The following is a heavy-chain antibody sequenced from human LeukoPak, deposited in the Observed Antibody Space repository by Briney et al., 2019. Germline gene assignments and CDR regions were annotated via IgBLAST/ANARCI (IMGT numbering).Heavy chain of an antibody. V-gene: IGHV4-38-2*02. CDR2: IYNSGST. CDR3: AREYRSSWYLNWFDP. CDR1: GYSICSGYY. Sequence: SETLSLTCTVSGYSICSGYYWGWIRQSPGKGLEWIGSIYNSGSTYYNPSLKSRVTISIDTSKNQFSLKLSSVTAADTAVYYCAREYRSSWYLNWFDPWGQGTLVTVSS. D-gene: IGHD6-13*01. J-gene: IGHJ5*02.